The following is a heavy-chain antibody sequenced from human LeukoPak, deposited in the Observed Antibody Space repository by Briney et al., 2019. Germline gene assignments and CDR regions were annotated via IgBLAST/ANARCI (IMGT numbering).Heavy chain of an antibody. J-gene: IGHJ5*02. CDR3: ARDSLQLWPHTFDP. V-gene: IGHV4-39*07. Sequence: PETLSLTCTVSGGSISSSSYYWGWIRQPPGKGLEWIGSIYYSGSTYYNPSLKSRVTISVDTSKNQFSLKLSSVTAADTAVYYCARDSLQLWPHTFDPWGQGTLVTVSS. CDR2: IYYSGST. D-gene: IGHD5-18*01. CDR1: GGSISSSSYY.